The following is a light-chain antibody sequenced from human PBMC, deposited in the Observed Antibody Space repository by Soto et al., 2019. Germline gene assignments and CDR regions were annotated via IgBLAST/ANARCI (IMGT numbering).Light chain of an antibody. CDR2: EVS. J-gene: IGLJ3*02. CDR1: TSDVGGYDY. CDR3: SSYASRGTVV. V-gene: IGLV2-14*01. Sequence: QSALTQPASMSGSPGQWITISCTGTTSDVGGYDYVSWYQQHPGKAPNLMISEVSNRPSGVSNRFSGSKSANTASLTISRLQAEDEADYYCSSYASRGTVVFGGGTQLTVL.